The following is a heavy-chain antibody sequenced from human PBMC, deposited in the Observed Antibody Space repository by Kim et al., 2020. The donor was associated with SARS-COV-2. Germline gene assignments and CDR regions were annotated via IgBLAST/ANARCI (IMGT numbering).Heavy chain of an antibody. CDR3: ARDQGGLEYYYDSSGYYSIDY. D-gene: IGHD3-22*01. CDR1: GYTFTSYG. V-gene: IGHV1-18*01. J-gene: IGHJ4*02. CDR2: ISAYNGNT. Sequence: ASVKVSCKASGYTFTSYGISWVRQAPGQGLEWMGWISAYNGNTNYAQKLQGRVTMTTDTSTSTAYMELRSLRSDDTAVYYCARDQGGLEYYYDSSGYYSIDYWGQGTLVTVSS.